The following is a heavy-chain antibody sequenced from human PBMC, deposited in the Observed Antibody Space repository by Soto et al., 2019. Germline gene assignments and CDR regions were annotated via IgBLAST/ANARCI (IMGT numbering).Heavy chain of an antibody. CDR3: VRLVGPGATTVAFDI. D-gene: IGHD1-26*01. V-gene: IGHV3-48*02. CDR1: GFTFSTYS. J-gene: IGHJ3*02. CDR2: IGTSIATI. Sequence: PGGSLRLSCAASGFTFSTYSMNWVRQAPGKGLEWLSYIGTSIATISYADSVKGRFTISRDNAKNSLYLQMNSLRDEDTALYYCVRLVGPGATTVAFDIWGQGTMVTVSS.